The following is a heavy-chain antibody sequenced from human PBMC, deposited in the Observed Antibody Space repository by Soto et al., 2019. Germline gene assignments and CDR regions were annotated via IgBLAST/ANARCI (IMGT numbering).Heavy chain of an antibody. V-gene: IGHV4-34*01. CDR2: INHSGST. CDR3: ARGPAFSAVAGTMDY. CDR1: GGSFSGYY. Sequence: QSQTLSLTCAVYGGSFSGYYWSWIRQPPGKGLEWIGEINHSGSTNYNPSLKSRVTISVDTSKNQFSLKLSSVTAADTAVYYCARGPAFSAVAGTMDYWGQGTLVTVSS. J-gene: IGHJ4*02. D-gene: IGHD6-19*01.